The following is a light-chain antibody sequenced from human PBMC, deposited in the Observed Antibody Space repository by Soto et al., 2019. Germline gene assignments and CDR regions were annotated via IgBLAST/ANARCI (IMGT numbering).Light chain of an antibody. CDR3: QQYNNWPAYA. V-gene: IGKV3-15*01. Sequence: EIVLTQSPATLSLSPGEGATLSCRASQSIGYILAWYQQKPGLAPRLLIFGASTRITGIPARFSGSGSGSEFTLTISSLQSDDFAVYYCQQYNNWPAYAFGQGTKLEIK. CDR1: QSIGYI. CDR2: GAS. J-gene: IGKJ2*01.